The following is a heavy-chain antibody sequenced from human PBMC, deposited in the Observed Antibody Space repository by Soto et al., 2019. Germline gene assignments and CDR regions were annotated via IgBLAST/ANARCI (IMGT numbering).Heavy chain of an antibody. D-gene: IGHD3-22*01. CDR2: ISGSGGST. J-gene: IGHJ4*02. V-gene: IGHV3-23*01. Sequence: QPGGSLRLSCAASGFTFSSYAMSWVRQAPGKGLEWVSAISGSGGSTYYADSVKGRFTISRDNSKNTLYLQMNSLRAEDTAVYYCAKEGRGYYDSSGYYYYWGQGTLVTVSS. CDR3: AKEGRGYYDSSGYYYY. CDR1: GFTFSSYA.